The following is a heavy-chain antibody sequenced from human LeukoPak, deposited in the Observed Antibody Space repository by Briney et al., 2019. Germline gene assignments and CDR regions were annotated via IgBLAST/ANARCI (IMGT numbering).Heavy chain of an antibody. J-gene: IGHJ4*02. V-gene: IGHV2-70*11. Sequence: SGPALVKPTQTLTLTCTFSGFSLSTSGMCVSWIRQPPGKALEWLARIDWDDDKYYGTSLKTRLTISKDTSKNQVVLTMTNMNPVDTATYYCTRMPAAIGLAFDYWGQGTLVTVAS. CDR2: IDWDDDK. CDR1: GFSLSTSGMC. CDR3: TRMPAAIGLAFDY. D-gene: IGHD6-13*01.